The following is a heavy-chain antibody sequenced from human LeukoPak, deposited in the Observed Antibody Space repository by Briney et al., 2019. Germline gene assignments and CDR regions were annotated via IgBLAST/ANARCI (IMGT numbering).Heavy chain of an antibody. J-gene: IGHJ3*02. Sequence: GGSLRLSCAGSGFTFSNYWMTWVRQAPEKGLEWVANVKQDESEKHYVDSVKGRFTISRDNAKSSLYLRMDSLRVEDTAVYYWARDRDYHDDRTDYYYDAFDIWGQGTTVTVSS. CDR3: ARDRDYHDDRTDYYYDAFDI. CDR2: VKQDESEK. V-gene: IGHV3-7*01. CDR1: GFTFSNYW. D-gene: IGHD3-22*01.